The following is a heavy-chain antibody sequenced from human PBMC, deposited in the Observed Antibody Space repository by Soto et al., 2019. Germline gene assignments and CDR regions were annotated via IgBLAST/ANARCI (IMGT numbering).Heavy chain of an antibody. Sequence: QLQLQESGSGLVKPSSTLSLTCAVSGGSISSGGYSWSWIRQPPGQGLEWIGYIFHSGSTYFNPSIGSRGTIAIYRSKNNFSLQLTSVTAVDKAVYYCAGEARSSRYDSSGYSQYWYFDLWGRGTRVIVSS. CDR1: GGSISSGGYS. D-gene: IGHD3-22*01. CDR3: AGEARSSRYDSSGYSQYWYFDL. CDR2: IFHSGST. J-gene: IGHJ2*01. V-gene: IGHV4-30-2*01.